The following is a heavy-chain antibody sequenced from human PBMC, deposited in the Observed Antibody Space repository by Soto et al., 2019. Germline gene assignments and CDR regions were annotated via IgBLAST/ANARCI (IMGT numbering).Heavy chain of an antibody. Sequence: EASVKVSCKASGYTFTTYYIHWVRQAPGQGLEWMGMISPSNGNTTYAQKLQGRVTMTTDTSTSTAYMELRSLRSDDTAVYYCARDSSGWKGFDYWGQGTLVTVSS. CDR3: ARDSSGWKGFDY. CDR1: GYTFTTYY. J-gene: IGHJ4*02. CDR2: ISPSNGNT. D-gene: IGHD6-19*01. V-gene: IGHV1-46*01.